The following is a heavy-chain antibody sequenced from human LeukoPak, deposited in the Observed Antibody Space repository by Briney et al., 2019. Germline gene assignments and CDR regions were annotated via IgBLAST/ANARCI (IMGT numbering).Heavy chain of an antibody. V-gene: IGHV4-4*07. CDR3: ARGHLVGGWFKYDTFDI. D-gene: IGHD6-19*01. J-gene: IGHJ3*02. CDR1: GGSISSYY. Sequence: SETLSLTCTVSGGSISSYYWSWIRQPAGKGLEWIGRIYTSGSTNYNPSLKSRVTMSVDTSKNQFSLKLSSVTAADTAVYYCARGHLVGGWFKYDTFDIWGQGTMVTVSS. CDR2: IYTSGST.